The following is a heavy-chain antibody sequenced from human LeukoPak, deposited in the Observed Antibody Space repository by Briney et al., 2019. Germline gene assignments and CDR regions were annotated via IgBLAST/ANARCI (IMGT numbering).Heavy chain of an antibody. V-gene: IGHV3-23*01. CDR1: GFTFSSYA. Sequence: PGGSLRLSCAASGFTFSSYAMSWVRQAPGKGLEWVSAISGSGGSTYHADSVKGRFTISRDNAENSLFLQMNSLRAEDTAVYYCARVLRYCSGGNCYSGGLGYMDVWGKGTTVTISS. CDR3: ARVLRYCSGGNCYSGGLGYMDV. J-gene: IGHJ6*03. D-gene: IGHD2-15*01. CDR2: ISGSGGST.